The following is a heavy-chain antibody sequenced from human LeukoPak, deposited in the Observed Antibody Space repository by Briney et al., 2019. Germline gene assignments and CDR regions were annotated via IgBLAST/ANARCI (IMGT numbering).Heavy chain of an antibody. D-gene: IGHD3-10*01. CDR1: GGSFSGYY. CDR3: ARHGLLWPRGEPFDY. J-gene: IGHJ4*02. V-gene: IGHV4-34*01. Sequence: SETLSLTCAVYGGSFSGYYWSWIRQPPGKGLEWIGEINHSGSTNYNPSLKSRVTISVDTSKNQFSLKLSSVTAADTAVYYCARHGLLWPRGEPFDYWGQGTLVTVSS. CDR2: INHSGST.